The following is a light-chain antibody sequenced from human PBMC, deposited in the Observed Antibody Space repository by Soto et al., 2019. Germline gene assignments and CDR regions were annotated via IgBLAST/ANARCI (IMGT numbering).Light chain of an antibody. J-gene: IGLJ2*01. V-gene: IGLV2-14*01. Sequence: QSVLTQPASVSGSPGQSITISCTGTSSDVGGYNYVSWYQQHPGKAPKLMIYDVSNRPSGVSNRFSGSKSGNTASLTISGLQAEDEADYDCSSYTSSSPHVVFGGGTKLTVL. CDR1: SSDVGGYNY. CDR2: DVS. CDR3: SSYTSSSPHVV.